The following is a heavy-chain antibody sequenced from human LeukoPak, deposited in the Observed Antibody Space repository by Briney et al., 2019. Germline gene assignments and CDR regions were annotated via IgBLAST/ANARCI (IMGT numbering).Heavy chain of an antibody. J-gene: IGHJ5*02. V-gene: IGHV4-31*03. Sequence: PSETLSLTCTVSGGSISSGGYYWSWIRQHPGKGLEWIGYIYYSGSTYYNPSLKSRVTISVDTSKNQFSLKLSSVTAADTAVYYCARGRRRTIVVVPAAIYNWFDPWGQGTLVTVSS. CDR3: ARGRRRTIVVVPAAIYNWFDP. D-gene: IGHD2-2*01. CDR2: IYYSGST. CDR1: GGSISSGGYY.